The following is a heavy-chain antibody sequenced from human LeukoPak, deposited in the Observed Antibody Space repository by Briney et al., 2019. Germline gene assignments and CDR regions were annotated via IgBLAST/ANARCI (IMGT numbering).Heavy chain of an antibody. D-gene: IGHD2-15*01. CDR3: AREYCSGGSCGYFDY. V-gene: IGHV4-4*07. J-gene: IGHJ4*02. CDR1: GGSISSYY. CDR2: IYTSGST. Sequence: SGTLSLTCTVSGGSISSYYWSWIRQPAGKGLEWIGRIYTSGSTNYDPSLKSRVTMSVDTSKNQFSLKLSSVTAADTAVYYCAREYCSGGSCGYFDYWGQGTLVTVSS.